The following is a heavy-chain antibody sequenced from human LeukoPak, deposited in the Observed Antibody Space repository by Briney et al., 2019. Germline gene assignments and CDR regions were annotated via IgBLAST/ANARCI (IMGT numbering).Heavy chain of an antibody. CDR2: IYYSGST. Sequence: SETLSLTCTVSGGSISSGDYYWSWIRQPPGKGLEWIGYIYYSGSTYYNPSLKSRVTISVDPSKNQFSLKLSSVTAADTAVYYCTIMVRGVIVSWFDPWGQGTLVTVSS. CDR1: GGSISSGDYY. V-gene: IGHV4-30-4*01. D-gene: IGHD3-10*01. J-gene: IGHJ5*02. CDR3: TIMVRGVIVSWFDP.